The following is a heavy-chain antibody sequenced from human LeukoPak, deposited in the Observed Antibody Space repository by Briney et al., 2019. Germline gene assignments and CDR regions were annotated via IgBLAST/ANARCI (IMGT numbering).Heavy chain of an antibody. D-gene: IGHD3-22*01. V-gene: IGHV4-59*12. J-gene: IGHJ3*02. CDR2: IHHSGTT. Sequence: SETLSLTCTVSGDSMTNYYWNWIRQPPGKGLEWIGYIHHSGTTNYNPSLKSRLTMSVDTSKNQFSLKLSSVTAADTAVYYCARDGRSYYDSSGYPLAYAFDIWGQGTMVTVSS. CDR3: ARDGRSYYDSSGYPLAYAFDI. CDR1: GDSMTNYY.